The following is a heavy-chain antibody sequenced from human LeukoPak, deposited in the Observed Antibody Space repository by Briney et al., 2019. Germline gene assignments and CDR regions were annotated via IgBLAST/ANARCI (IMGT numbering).Heavy chain of an antibody. Sequence: PGGSLRLSCAASGFTLSSYWMTWVRQAPGKGLEWVANIKQDGSEEYYVDSVKGRFTISRDNAKNSLYLQMNSLRAEDTAVYYCARDRRCSSTSCYYFDYWGQGTLVTVSS. CDR2: IKQDGSEE. CDR1: GFTLSSYW. CDR3: ARDRRCSSTSCYYFDY. J-gene: IGHJ4*02. D-gene: IGHD2-2*01. V-gene: IGHV3-7*04.